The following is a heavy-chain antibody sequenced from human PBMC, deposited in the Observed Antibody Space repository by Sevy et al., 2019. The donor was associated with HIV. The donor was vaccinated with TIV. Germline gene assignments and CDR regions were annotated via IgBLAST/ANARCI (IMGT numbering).Heavy chain of an antibody. J-gene: IGHJ1*01. CDR2: INTNNANT. Sequence: GESLKISCKAAGYTFTSYDFTWVRQAPGQGLEWMGWINTNNANTNYAQKFQGRVTLTTDTSTSTGYMDLKSLSSDDTAVYYCARGSSTRSFHHWGQGTLVTVSS. CDR3: ARGSSTRSFHH. CDR1: GYTFTSYD. D-gene: IGHD2-2*01. V-gene: IGHV1-18*01.